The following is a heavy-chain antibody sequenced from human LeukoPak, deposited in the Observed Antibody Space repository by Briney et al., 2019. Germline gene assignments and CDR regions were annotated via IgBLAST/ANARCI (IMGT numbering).Heavy chain of an antibody. V-gene: IGHV3-23*01. CDR2: IGGST. CDR3: ATTPYCTNGICYGRYFFDF. J-gene: IGHJ4*02. Sequence: GGSLRLSCAASGFTFSNYAMNWVRQAPGKGLEWVSTIGGSTYYEDSVQGRFTVSRDNSKNTLYLQMNGLRAEDTAVYYCATTPYCTNGICYGRYFFDFWGRGTLVTVSS. D-gene: IGHD2-8*01. CDR1: GFTFSNYA.